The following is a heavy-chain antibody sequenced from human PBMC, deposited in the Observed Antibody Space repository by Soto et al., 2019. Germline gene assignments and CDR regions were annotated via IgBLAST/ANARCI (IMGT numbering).Heavy chain of an antibody. J-gene: IGHJ3*02. Sequence: PXETLSLPCTVSGGSISSSSYYWGWIRQPPGKVLEWIVSIYYSGSTYYNPSLKSRVTISVDTSKNQFSLKLSSVTAEDTAVYYCARRALDIVVVVAATKAFDIWGQGTMVTVSS. CDR1: GGSISSSSYY. CDR3: ARRALDIVVVVAATKAFDI. D-gene: IGHD2-15*01. CDR2: IYYSGST. V-gene: IGHV4-39*01.